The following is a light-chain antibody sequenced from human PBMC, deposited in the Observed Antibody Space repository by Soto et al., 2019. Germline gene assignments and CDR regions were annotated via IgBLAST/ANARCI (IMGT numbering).Light chain of an antibody. V-gene: IGKV1-39*01. CDR3: QQSYSTLRT. CDR2: AAS. Sequence: DIQMTQSPSSLSASVGDRVTITCRASQSISSYLNWYQQKPGKAPKLLIYAASSLQSGVPSRFSGSGSGTDFTLTISSLQPEDFAIYYCQQSYSTLRTFGQGTKVEIK. J-gene: IGKJ1*01. CDR1: QSISSY.